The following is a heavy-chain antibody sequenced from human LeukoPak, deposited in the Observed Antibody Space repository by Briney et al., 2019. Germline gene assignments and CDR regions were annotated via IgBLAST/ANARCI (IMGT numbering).Heavy chain of an antibody. CDR2: MNPNSGNT. Sequence: ASVKVSCKASGYTFTSYDINWVRQATGQGLEWMGWMNPNSGNTGYAQKFQGRVTMTRNTSISTAYMELSSLRSEDTAVYYCAREGYYDSSGYYGSDYWGQGTLVTVSS. CDR3: AREGYYDSSGYYGSDY. D-gene: IGHD3-22*01. CDR1: GYTFTSYD. J-gene: IGHJ4*02. V-gene: IGHV1-8*01.